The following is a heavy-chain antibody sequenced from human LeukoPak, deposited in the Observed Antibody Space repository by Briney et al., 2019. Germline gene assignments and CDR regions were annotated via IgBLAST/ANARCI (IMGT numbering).Heavy chain of an antibody. CDR3: ARVASGGSLSHFDY. CDR2: IYYSGST. V-gene: IGHV4-39*07. D-gene: IGHD1-26*01. Sequence: GSLRLSCAASGFTFSSYEMNWVRQPPGKGLEWIGSIYYSGSTYYNPSLKSRVTISVDTSKNQFSLKLSSVTAADTAVYYCARVASGGSLSHFDYWGQGTLVTVSS. J-gene: IGHJ4*02. CDR1: GFTFSSYE.